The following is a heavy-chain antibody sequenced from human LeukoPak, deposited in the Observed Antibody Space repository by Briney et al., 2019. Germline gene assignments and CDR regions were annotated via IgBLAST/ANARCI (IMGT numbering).Heavy chain of an antibody. CDR2: IYHSGST. CDR1: GGSISSGGYS. Sequence: SETLSLTCAVSGGSISSGGYSWSWIRQPPGKGLEWIGYIYHSGSTYYNPSLKSRVTISVDRSKNQFSLKLSSVTAADTAVYYCARVRHSSGYYYVVDYFDYWGLGTLVTVSS. CDR3: ARVRHSSGYYYVVDYFDY. J-gene: IGHJ4*02. V-gene: IGHV4-30-2*01. D-gene: IGHD3-22*01.